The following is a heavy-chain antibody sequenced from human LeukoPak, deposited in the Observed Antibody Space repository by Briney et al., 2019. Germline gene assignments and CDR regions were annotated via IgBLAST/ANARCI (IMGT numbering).Heavy chain of an antibody. Sequence: GASVKVSCKASGYTFTSYAMNWVRQAPGQGLEWMGWINTNTGNPTYAQGFTGRFVFSLDTSVSTAYLQISSLKAEDTAVYYCARDHYDFWSGYYPFPDGMDVWGQGTTVTVSS. CDR2: INTNTGNP. D-gene: IGHD3-3*01. V-gene: IGHV7-4-1*02. CDR3: ARDHYDFWSGYYPFPDGMDV. CDR1: GYTFTSYA. J-gene: IGHJ6*02.